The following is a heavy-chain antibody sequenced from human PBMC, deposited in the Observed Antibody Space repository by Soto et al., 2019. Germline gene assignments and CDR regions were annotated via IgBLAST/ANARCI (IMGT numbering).Heavy chain of an antibody. J-gene: IGHJ4*02. Sequence: ASVKVSCKASGYTFTSYGISWVRQAPGQGLEWMGWISAYNGNTNYAQKLQGRVTMTTDTSTSTAHMELRSLRSDDTAVYYCARPTAAYSSSSFDYWGQGTLVTVSS. D-gene: IGHD6-6*01. CDR1: GYTFTSYG. V-gene: IGHV1-18*01. CDR2: ISAYNGNT. CDR3: ARPTAAYSSSSFDY.